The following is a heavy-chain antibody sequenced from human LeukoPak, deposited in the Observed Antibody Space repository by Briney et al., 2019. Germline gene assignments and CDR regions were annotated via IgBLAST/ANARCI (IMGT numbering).Heavy chain of an antibody. J-gene: IGHJ4*02. D-gene: IGHD3-10*01. CDR3: ARDVGNRGGFLDY. CDR2: INHSGST. V-gene: IGHV4-34*01. Sequence: SETLSLTCAVYGGSFSGYYWSWIRQPPGKGLEWIGEINHSGSTNYNPSLKSRVTISVDTSKNQFSLKLSSVTAADTAVYYCARDVGNRGGFLDYWGQGTLVTVSS. CDR1: GGSFSGYY.